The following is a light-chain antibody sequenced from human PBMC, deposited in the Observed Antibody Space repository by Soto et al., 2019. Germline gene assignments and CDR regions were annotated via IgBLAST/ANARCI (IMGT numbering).Light chain of an antibody. CDR3: QNYNSAPFT. J-gene: IGKJ3*01. Sequence: DIQMTQSPSSLSASVGDRVTLTCRASQGINNYLAWYQQKPGKVPKLLIYAASTLQSGVPSRFSGGGSGTDFTLTISSLQPEDVATYYCQNYNSAPFTFGPGTKVDVK. CDR2: AAS. V-gene: IGKV1-27*01. CDR1: QGINNY.